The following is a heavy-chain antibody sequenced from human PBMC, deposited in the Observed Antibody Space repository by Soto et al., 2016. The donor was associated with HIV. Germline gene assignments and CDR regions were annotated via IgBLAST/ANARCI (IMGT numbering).Heavy chain of an antibody. CDR2: IYSGGRT. V-gene: IGHV3-66*01. Sequence: EVQLVESGGGLVQPGGPLRLSCAASEFTVSSNYMSWVRQAPGKGLEWVSLIYSGGRTYYADSVKGRFTISRDSSKNTLYLQMNSLRAEDTAVYYCARDAGYSSGWGFDYWGQGTLVSVSS. CDR1: EFTVSSNY. J-gene: IGHJ4*02. CDR3: ARDAGYSSGWGFDY. D-gene: IGHD6-19*01.